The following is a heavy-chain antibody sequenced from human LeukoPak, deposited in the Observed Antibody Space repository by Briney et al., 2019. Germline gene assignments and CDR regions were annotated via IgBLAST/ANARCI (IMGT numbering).Heavy chain of an antibody. J-gene: IGHJ4*02. CDR3: ARGLYYYGSGNYVPGLPDY. CDR1: GLPITDFA. D-gene: IGHD3-10*01. V-gene: IGHV3-48*03. CDR2: ISGDGVST. Sequence: PGGSLRLSCVASGLPITDFAMHWVRQAPGKGLEWVTPISGDGVSTFNADSVKGRFTISRDNAENSLYLQMYGLRAEDTAVYYCARGLYYYGSGNYVPGLPDYWGQGTLVTVSS.